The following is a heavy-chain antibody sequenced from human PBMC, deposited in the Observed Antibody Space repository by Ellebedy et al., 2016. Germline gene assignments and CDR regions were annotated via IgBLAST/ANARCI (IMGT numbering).Heavy chain of an antibody. Sequence: GESLKISCKGSGFSFTNYWIGWVRQMPGKGLEWMGIIYPGDSDTRYSPSFQGQVTISADKSISTAYLQWSSLKASDTAMYYCARQGELATVATYYYYYGMDVWGQGTTVTVSS. D-gene: IGHD5-12*01. CDR3: ARQGELATVATYYYYYGMDV. CDR2: IYPGDSDT. CDR1: GFSFTNYW. V-gene: IGHV5-51*01. J-gene: IGHJ6*02.